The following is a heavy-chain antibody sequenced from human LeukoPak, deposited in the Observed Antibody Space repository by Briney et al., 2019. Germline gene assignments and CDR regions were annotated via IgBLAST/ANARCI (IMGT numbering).Heavy chain of an antibody. D-gene: IGHD1-26*01. Sequence: PGGTLRLSCAASGFTFSSYGMSWVRQAPGKGLEWVSAISGSGGSTYYADSVKGRFISSRDNTKNSLYLQMNSLRAEDTAIYYCARDLRIVSGSYLDYWGQGTLVTVSS. CDR3: ARDLRIVSGSYLDY. CDR2: ISGSGGST. J-gene: IGHJ4*02. V-gene: IGHV3-23*01. CDR1: GFTFSSYG.